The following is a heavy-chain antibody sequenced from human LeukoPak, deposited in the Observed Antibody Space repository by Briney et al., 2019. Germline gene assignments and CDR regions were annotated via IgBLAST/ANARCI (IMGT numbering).Heavy chain of an antibody. V-gene: IGHV3-11*04. J-gene: IGHJ4*02. CDR1: GFTFSDYY. D-gene: IGHD3-16*02. Sequence: PGGSLRLSCAASGFTFSDYYMSWIRQAPGKGLEWVSYISSGGSTIYYADSVKGRFTISRDNAKNSLYLQMNSPRAEYTALYYCATAPQTYRYFGHWGQGTLVTVSS. CDR3: ATAPQTYRYFGH. CDR2: ISSGGSTI.